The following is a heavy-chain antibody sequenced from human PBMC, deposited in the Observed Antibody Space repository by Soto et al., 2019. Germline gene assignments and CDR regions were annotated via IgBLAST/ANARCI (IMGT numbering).Heavy chain of an antibody. CDR3: ARDRGTHGYGEGWFDT. V-gene: IGHV1-3*01. CDR1: GYTFTSYA. J-gene: IGHJ5*02. CDR2: INAGNGNT. Sequence: GASVKVSCKASGYTFTSYAMHWVRQAPGQRLEWMGWINAGNGNTKYSQKFQGRVTITRDTSASTAYMELSSLRSEDTAVYYCARDRGTHGYGEGWFDTWGQGTLVTVSS. D-gene: IGHD4-17*01.